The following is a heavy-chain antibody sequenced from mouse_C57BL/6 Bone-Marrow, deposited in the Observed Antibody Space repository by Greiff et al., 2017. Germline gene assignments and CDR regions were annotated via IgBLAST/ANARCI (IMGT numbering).Heavy chain of an antibody. J-gene: IGHJ3*01. V-gene: IGHV1-64*01. CDR2: IHPNSGST. Sequence: QVQLQQPGAELVKPGASVKLSCKASGYTFTSYWMHWVKQRPGQGLEWIGMIHPNSGSTNYNEKFKSKATLTVDKSSSTAYMQLSSLTSEDSAVYYCARGTLNDYDVAWFAYWGQGTLVTVSA. D-gene: IGHD2-4*01. CDR1: GYTFTSYW. CDR3: ARGTLNDYDVAWFAY.